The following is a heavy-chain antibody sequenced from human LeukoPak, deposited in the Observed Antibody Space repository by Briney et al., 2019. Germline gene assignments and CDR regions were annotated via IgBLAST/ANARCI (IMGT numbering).Heavy chain of an antibody. J-gene: IGHJ4*02. D-gene: IGHD6-13*01. V-gene: IGHV3-7*01. CDR2: IKQDGSEK. Sequence: QPGGSLRLSCAASGFTLSRYWMTWVRQAPGKGLEWVANIKQDGSEKYYVDSVKGRLTISRDNAKNSLYLQINSLRAEDTAVYYCASCRWSSSWYFDYWGQGTLVTVSS. CDR3: ASCRWSSSWYFDY. CDR1: GFTLSRYW.